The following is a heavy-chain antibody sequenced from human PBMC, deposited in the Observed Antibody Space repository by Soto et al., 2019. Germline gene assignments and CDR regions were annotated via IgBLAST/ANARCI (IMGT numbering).Heavy chain of an antibody. CDR3: ASVVVSRPPGY. V-gene: IGHV4-59*01. D-gene: IGHD2-21*01. J-gene: IGHJ4*02. CDR1: GGSISVYC. CDR2: IYDSGSP. Sequence: SETLSLTCTISGGSISVYCWNWIRQPPGQALEWIGYIYDSGSPYYNPYPRSRVIISADTSKNQISVKLTSATAADTADYYAASVVVSRPPGYWGRGTLVTVSS.